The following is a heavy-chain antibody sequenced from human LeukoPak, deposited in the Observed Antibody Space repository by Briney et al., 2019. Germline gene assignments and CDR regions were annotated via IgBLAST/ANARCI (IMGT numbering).Heavy chain of an antibody. CDR3: ARHGSGYSTYYFDY. CDR1: GGSISISSYY. J-gene: IGHJ4*02. D-gene: IGHD3-22*01. CDR2: IYYSGST. Sequence: PSETLSLTCTVSGGSISISSYYWGWIRQPPGKGLEWIGSIYYSGSTYYNPSLKSRVTISVDTSKNQFSLKLSSVTAADTAVYYCARHGSGYSTYYFDYWGQGTLVTVSS. V-gene: IGHV4-39*01.